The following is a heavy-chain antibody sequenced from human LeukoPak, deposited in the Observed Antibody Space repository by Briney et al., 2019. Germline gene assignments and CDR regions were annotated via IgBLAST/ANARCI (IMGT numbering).Heavy chain of an antibody. D-gene: IGHD3-22*01. CDR2: INHGGST. V-gene: IGHV4-34*01. CDR3: GYSSGYQYH. Sequence: PSETLSLTCAVYGGSFSDYYCSWIRQPPGKGLEWIGEINHGGSTNHSPSLKSRVTISVDTSKNQFSLKLSSVTAADTALYYCGYSSGYQYHWGQGTLVTVSS. CDR1: GGSFSDYY. J-gene: IGHJ1*01.